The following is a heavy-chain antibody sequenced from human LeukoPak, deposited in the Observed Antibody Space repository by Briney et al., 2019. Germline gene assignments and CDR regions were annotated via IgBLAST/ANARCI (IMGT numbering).Heavy chain of an antibody. D-gene: IGHD6-19*01. Sequence: GGSLRLSCAASGLTFSSYAMSWVRQAPGKGLEWVPAISGSGGSTYYADSVKGRFTISRDNSKNTLYLQMNSLRAEDTAVYYCAKDPRIAVALYYFDYWGQGTLVTVSS. J-gene: IGHJ4*02. V-gene: IGHV3-23*01. CDR1: GLTFSSYA. CDR2: ISGSGGST. CDR3: AKDPRIAVALYYFDY.